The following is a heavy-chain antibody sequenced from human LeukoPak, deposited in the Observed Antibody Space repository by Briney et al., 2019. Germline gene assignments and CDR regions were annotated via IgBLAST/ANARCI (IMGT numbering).Heavy chain of an antibody. J-gene: IGHJ4*02. CDR1: GGSISSYY. V-gene: IGHV4-59*01. CDR3: ARGWGYFDY. Sequence: PSETLSLTCTVSGGSISSYYWSWIRQPPGKGLEWIGYIYYSGSTNYNPSLKSRVTISGDTSKNLISLKLSSVTAADTAVYYCARGWGYFDYWGQGTLVTVSS. D-gene: IGHD1-26*01. CDR2: IYYSGST.